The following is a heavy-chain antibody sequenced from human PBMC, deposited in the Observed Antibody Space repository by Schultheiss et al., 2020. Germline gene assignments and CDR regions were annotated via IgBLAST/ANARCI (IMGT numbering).Heavy chain of an antibody. CDR2: INSDGNTT. J-gene: IGHJ2*01. Sequence: GGSLRLSCAASGFTFSNYAMHWVRQAPGKGLVWLSRINSDGNTTTYADSVKGRFTISRENAKNSLYLQMNSLRAGDTAVYYCARVGGGTYNWYFDLWGRGTLVTVSS. V-gene: IGHV3-74*01. CDR3: ARVGGGTYNWYFDL. CDR1: GFTFSNYA. D-gene: IGHD3-16*01.